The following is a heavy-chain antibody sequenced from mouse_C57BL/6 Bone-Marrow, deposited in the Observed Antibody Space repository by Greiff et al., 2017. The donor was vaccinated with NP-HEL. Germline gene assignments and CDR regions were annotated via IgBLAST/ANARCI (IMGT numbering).Heavy chain of an antibody. Sequence: VQLQQPGAELVKPGASVKVSCKASGYTFTSYWMHWVKQRPGQGLEWIGRIHPSDGDTNYNQKFKGKATLTVDKSSSPAYLQLSSLTSEDSAVFYGAISGVVAEAYWGQGTLVTVSA. CDR3: AISGVVAEAY. CDR2: IHPSDGDT. D-gene: IGHD1-1*01. J-gene: IGHJ3*01. V-gene: IGHV1-74*01. CDR1: GYTFTSYW.